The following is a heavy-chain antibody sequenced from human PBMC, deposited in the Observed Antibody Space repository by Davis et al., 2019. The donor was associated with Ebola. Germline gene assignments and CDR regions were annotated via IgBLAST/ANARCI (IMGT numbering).Heavy chain of an antibody. V-gene: IGHV5-51*01. CDR3: ARLGGYCISTSCYRGHWFDP. D-gene: IGHD2-2*01. CDR2: IYPGDSDT. J-gene: IGHJ5*02. Sequence: GESLKISCKGSGYSFTSYWLGWVRQMPGKGLEWMGIIYPGDSDTRYSPSFQGQVTISVDKSINTAYLQWSSLKASDTAMYYCARLGGYCISTSCYRGHWFDPWGQGTLVTVSS. CDR1: GYSFTSYW.